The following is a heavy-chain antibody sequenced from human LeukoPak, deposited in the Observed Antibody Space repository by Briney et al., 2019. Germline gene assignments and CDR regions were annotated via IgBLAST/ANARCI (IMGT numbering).Heavy chain of an antibody. D-gene: IGHD3-3*01. V-gene: IGHV3-72*01. Sequence: GGSLRLSCAASGFTFSDHQMDWVRQAPGKGLEWVGRIRIKARNYTPEYAASVKGRFTISRDDSKNTLFLQMSSLRPEDTAVYYCARDFGVIRRSWGQGILVSVSS. CDR3: ARDFGVIRRS. CDR1: GFTFSDHQ. CDR2: IRIKARNYTP. J-gene: IGHJ5*02.